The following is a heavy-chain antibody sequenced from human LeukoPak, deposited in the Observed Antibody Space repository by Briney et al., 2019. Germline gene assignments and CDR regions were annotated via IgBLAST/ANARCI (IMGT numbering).Heavy chain of an antibody. CDR2: FDPEDGET. Sequence: ASVKVSCKVSGYTLTELSMHWVRQAPGKGLEWMGGFDPEDGETIYAQKFQGRVTMTEDTSTDTAYMELSSLRSEDTAVYYCATYIVVVPAAMGSEYFQHWGQGTLVTVSS. V-gene: IGHV1-24*01. J-gene: IGHJ1*01. D-gene: IGHD2-2*01. CDR1: GYTLTELS. CDR3: ATYIVVVPAAMGSEYFQH.